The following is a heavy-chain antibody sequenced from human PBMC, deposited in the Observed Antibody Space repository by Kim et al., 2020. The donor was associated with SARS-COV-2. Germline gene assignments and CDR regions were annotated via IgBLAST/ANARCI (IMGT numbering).Heavy chain of an antibody. D-gene: IGHD6-19*01. CDR1: GFTFSSDS. Sequence: GGSLRLSCAASGFTFSSDSMNWVRQAPGKGLEWISSINSNSSYIYYAYAVKGRFTISSDNDSSSQSLQMHRLRAEDADTSVYASVLTSGRSSFDY. J-gene: IGHJ4*01. CDR2: INSNSSYI. CDR3: VLTSGRSSFDY. V-gene: IGHV3-21*01.